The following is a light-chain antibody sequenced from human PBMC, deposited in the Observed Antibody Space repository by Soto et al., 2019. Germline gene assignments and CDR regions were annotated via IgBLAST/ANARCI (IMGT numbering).Light chain of an antibody. CDR1: SSDVGGYNY. V-gene: IGLV2-14*01. CDR2: EVS. CDR3: SSYTGSTRGV. J-gene: IGLJ1*01. Sequence: QSALTQPASVSGSPGQSITISCTGTSSDVGGYNYVSWYQQHPGKAPKFMIYEVSNRPSGVSNRFSGSKSGNTASLTISGLQAEDEADYYCSSYTGSTRGVFGTGTKVTVL.